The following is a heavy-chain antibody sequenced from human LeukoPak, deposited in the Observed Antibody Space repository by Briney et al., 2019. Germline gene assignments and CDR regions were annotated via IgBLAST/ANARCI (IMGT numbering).Heavy chain of an antibody. J-gene: IGHJ4*02. Sequence: PGGSPRLSCAASGFIFRSYWMSWIRQAPGKGLEWVAKIKLDGSEKYYVDSVKGRFTISRDNAKNSLYLQMNSLRAEDTAVYYCASGDYYDSSGLRDYWGQGTLVTVSS. D-gene: IGHD3-22*01. CDR2: IKLDGSEK. CDR3: ASGDYYDSSGLRDY. V-gene: IGHV3-7*01. CDR1: GFIFRSYW.